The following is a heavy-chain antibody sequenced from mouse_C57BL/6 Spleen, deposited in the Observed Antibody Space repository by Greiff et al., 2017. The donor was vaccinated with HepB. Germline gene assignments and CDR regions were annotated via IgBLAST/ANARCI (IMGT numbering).Heavy chain of an antibody. V-gene: IGHV1-82*01. CDR2: IYPGDGDT. J-gene: IGHJ1*03. CDR3: AKGYYYGSSYGYFDV. CDR1: GYAFSSSW. D-gene: IGHD1-1*01. Sequence: VQLQQSGPELVKPGASVKISCKASGYAFSSSWMNWVKQRPGKGLEWIGRIYPGDGDTKYNGKFKGKATLTADKSSSTASMQLSSLTSEDSAVYFCAKGYYYGSSYGYFDVWGTGTTVTVSS.